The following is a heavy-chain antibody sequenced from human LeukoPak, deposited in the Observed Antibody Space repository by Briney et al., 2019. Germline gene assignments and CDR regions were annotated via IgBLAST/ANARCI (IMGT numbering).Heavy chain of an antibody. D-gene: IGHD1-26*01. Sequence: GGSLRLSCAASGFDFFRYSMNWVRQAPGKGLEWVSCVSRSSSHIYYADSVKGRFTISRDNAKNSLYLQMNSLRVEDTAVYYCARGMTTTNYDYYYGMDVWGQGTTVTVSS. V-gene: IGHV3-21*01. CDR2: VSRSSSHI. J-gene: IGHJ6*02. CDR3: ARGMTTTNYDYYYGMDV. CDR1: GFDFFRYS.